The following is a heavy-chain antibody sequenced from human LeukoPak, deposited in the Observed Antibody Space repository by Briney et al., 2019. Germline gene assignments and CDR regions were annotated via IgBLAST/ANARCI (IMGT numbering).Heavy chain of an antibody. CDR2: ISYDGSNK. Sequence: GGSLRLSCAASGFTFSSYAMHWVRQAPGKGLEWVAVISYDGSNKYYADSVKGRFTISRDNSKNTLYLQMNSLRAEDTAVYYCARGWYYYGSGDDYWGQGTLVTVSS. J-gene: IGHJ4*02. V-gene: IGHV3-30-3*01. D-gene: IGHD3-10*01. CDR1: GFTFSSYA. CDR3: ARGWYYYGSGDDY.